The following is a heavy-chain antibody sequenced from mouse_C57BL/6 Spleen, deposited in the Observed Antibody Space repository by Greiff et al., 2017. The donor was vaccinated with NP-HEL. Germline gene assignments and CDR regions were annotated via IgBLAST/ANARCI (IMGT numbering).Heavy chain of an antibody. J-gene: IGHJ3*01. CDR2: IHPSDSAT. V-gene: IGHV1-74*01. CDR1: GYTFTSYW. Sequence: QVQLQQPGAELVKPGASVKVSCKASGYTFTSYWMHWVKQRPGQGLEWIGRIHPSDSATNYNQKFKGKATLTVDKSSSTAYMQLSSLTSEDSAVYYCSIRGYYGSSAWFAYWGQGTLVTVSA. CDR3: SIRGYYGSSAWFAY. D-gene: IGHD1-1*01.